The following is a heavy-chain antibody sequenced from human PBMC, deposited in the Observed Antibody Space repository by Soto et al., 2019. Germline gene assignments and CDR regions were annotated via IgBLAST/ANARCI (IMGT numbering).Heavy chain of an antibody. D-gene: IGHD3-22*01. CDR2: ISYDGSNK. CDR1: GFTFSSYA. Sequence: GGSLRLSCAASGFTFSSYAMHWVRQAPGKGLEWVAVISYDGSNKYYADSGKGRFTISRDNSKNTLYLQMNSLRAEDTAVYYCARDCWDYDSSRFDYWGQGTLVTVSS. V-gene: IGHV3-30-3*01. CDR3: ARDCWDYDSSRFDY. J-gene: IGHJ4*02.